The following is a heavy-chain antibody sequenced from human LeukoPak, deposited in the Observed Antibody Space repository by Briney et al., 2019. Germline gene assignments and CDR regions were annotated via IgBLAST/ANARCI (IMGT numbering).Heavy chain of an antibody. CDR2: ISSSSSYT. J-gene: IGHJ4*02. Sequence: PGGSLRLSCAASGFTFSDYYVSWIRQAPGKGLEWVSYISSSSSYTNYADSVKGRFTISRDNAKNSLYLQMNSLRAEDTAVYYCARSPGVVVPAAHYYFDYWGQGTLVTVSS. CDR1: GFTFSDYY. V-gene: IGHV3-11*06. CDR3: ARSPGVVVPAAHYYFDY. D-gene: IGHD2-2*01.